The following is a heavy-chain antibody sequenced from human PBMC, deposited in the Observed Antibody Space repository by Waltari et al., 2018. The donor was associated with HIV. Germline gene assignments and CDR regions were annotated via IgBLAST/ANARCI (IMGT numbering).Heavy chain of an antibody. Sequence: QVQLQDSGSGLVKPSETLSLTCTVSVCTISNYYWSWIRQPPGKGLEWIGYIYYSGSTNYNPSLKSRVTISVDTSKNQFSLKLSSVTAADTAVYYCARVGDILTGYHAPWGQGTLVTVSS. J-gene: IGHJ5*02. CDR3: ARVGDILTGYHAP. CDR1: VCTISNYY. CDR2: IYYSGST. D-gene: IGHD3-9*01. V-gene: IGHV4-59*01.